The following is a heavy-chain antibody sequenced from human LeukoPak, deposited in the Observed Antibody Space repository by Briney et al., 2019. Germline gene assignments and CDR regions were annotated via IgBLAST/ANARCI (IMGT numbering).Heavy chain of an antibody. CDR2: IYYSGST. CDR3: ASVYCTNGVCYGLDY. Sequence: SETLSLTCTVSGGSISSSSYYWGWIRQPPGKGLEWIGSIYYSGSTYYNPSLKSRVTISVDTSKNQFSLKLSSVTAADTAVYYCASVYCTNGVCYGLDYWGQGTLVTVSS. CDR1: GGSISSSSYY. D-gene: IGHD2-8*01. V-gene: IGHV4-39*07. J-gene: IGHJ4*02.